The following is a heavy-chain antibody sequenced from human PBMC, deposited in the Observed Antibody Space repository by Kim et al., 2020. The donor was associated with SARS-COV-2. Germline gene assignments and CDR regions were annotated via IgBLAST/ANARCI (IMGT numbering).Heavy chain of an antibody. V-gene: IGHV3-9*01. Sequence: GGSLRLSCAASGFTFDDYAMHWVRQAPGKGLEWVSGISWNSGSIGYADSVKGRFTISRDNAKNSLYLQMNSLRAEDTALYYCAKSPISSYYYYYGMDVWGQGTTVTVS. CDR2: ISWNSGSI. J-gene: IGHJ6*02. CDR1: GFTFDDYA. CDR3: AKSPISSYYYYYGMDV. D-gene: IGHD6-13*01.